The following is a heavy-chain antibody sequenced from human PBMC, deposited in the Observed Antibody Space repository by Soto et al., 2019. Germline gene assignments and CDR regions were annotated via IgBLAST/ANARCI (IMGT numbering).Heavy chain of an antibody. CDR1: ACTCTPCG. CDR3: ARAYRTGGIIPDLYYYYYMDV. J-gene: IGHJ6*03. CDR2: ISAYNGNT. D-gene: IGHD2-2*01. V-gene: IGHV1-18*01. Sequence: ASAKASCNASACTCTPCGITSGRQTPGQGLERRGWISAYNGNTNYAQKLQGRVTMTTDTSTSTAYMELRSLRSDDTAVYYCARAYRTGGIIPDLYYYYYMDVWGKGTTVTVSS.